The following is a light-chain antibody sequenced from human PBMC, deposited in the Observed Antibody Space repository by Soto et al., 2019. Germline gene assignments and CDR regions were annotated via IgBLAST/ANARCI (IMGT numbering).Light chain of an antibody. J-gene: IGKJ5*01. CDR2: DGS. CDR1: QGVGTF. V-gene: IGKV3-11*01. Sequence: DIVLTQSPATLSLSPGERATLSCRASQGVGTFLAWFQQKPGQAPRLVIYDGSARATGIPARFSGSGSETDFSLTISSLEPEDFAVYYCQQRSSWPVTFGQGTRLEI. CDR3: QQRSSWPVT.